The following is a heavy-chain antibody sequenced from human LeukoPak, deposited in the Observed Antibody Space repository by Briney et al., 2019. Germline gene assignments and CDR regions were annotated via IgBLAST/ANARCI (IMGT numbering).Heavy chain of an antibody. CDR1: GGTFSSYA. Sequence: GASVKVSCKASGGTFSSYAISWVRQAPGQGLEWMGWISAYNGNTNYAQKLQGRVTMTTDTSTSTAYMELRSLRSDDTAVYYCARSKKSGPPLYYFDYWGQGTLVTVSS. D-gene: IGHD3-3*01. CDR3: ARSKKSGPPLYYFDY. CDR2: ISAYNGNT. V-gene: IGHV1-18*01. J-gene: IGHJ4*02.